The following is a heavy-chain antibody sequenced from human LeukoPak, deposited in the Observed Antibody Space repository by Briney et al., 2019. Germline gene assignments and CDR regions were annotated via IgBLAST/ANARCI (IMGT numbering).Heavy chain of an antibody. V-gene: IGHV3-9*01. CDR2: ISWNSGSI. J-gene: IGHJ4*02. Sequence: GRSLGLSCAASGFTFDDYAMHWVRQAPGKGLEWVSGISWNSGSIGYADSVKGRFTISRDNAKNSLYLQMNSLRAEDTALYYCAKGHALDYWGQGTLVTVSS. CDR3: AKGHALDY. CDR1: GFTFDDYA.